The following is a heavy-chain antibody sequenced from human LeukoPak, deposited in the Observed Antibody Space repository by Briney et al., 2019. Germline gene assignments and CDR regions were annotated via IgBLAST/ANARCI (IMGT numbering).Heavy chain of an antibody. J-gene: IGHJ5*02. V-gene: IGHV3-33*01. D-gene: IGHD3-10*01. Sequence: PGGSLRLSCAAYGFSFSTYGMHWVGQAPGKGLEWVAVIWYDGSHQYYADSVKGRFTIPRDMSNNTLYLQMNSLRVDDTALYYCARDLGLRYGSGTYRFDPWGQGTLVIVPS. CDR3: ARDLGLRYGSGTYRFDP. CDR1: GFSFSTYG. CDR2: IWYDGSHQ.